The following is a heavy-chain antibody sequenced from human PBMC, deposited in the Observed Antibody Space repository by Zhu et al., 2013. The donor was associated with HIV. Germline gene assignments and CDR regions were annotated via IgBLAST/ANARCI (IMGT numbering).Heavy chain of an antibody. CDR2: INYNGRSM. Sequence: EVQLVESGGGLIQPGGSLRLSCATSGFTFSSHAMSWIRQAPGKGLEWVSSINYNGRSMYHADSVQGRFTISRDNSNNTLFLHMTNLRPEDTAVYYCEKPIRPNIAVSGTRAGFDPWGQGTLVIVSS. CDR3: EKPIRPNIAVSGTRAGFDP. D-gene: IGHD6-19*01. V-gene: IGHV3-23*04. CDR1: GFTFSSHA. J-gene: IGHJ5*02.